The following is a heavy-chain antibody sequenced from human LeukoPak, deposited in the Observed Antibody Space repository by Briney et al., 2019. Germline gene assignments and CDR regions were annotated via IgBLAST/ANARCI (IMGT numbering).Heavy chain of an antibody. J-gene: IGHJ5*02. CDR2: MNPNSGNT. CDR3: ARGANSYCSSTSCSPAGNWFDP. V-gene: IGHV1-8*02. D-gene: IGHD2-2*01. CDR1: GYTFSNYH. Sequence: ASVKVSCKASGYTFSNYHIHWVRQAPGQGIEWMGWMNPNSGNTGYAQKFQGRVTMTRNTSISTAYMELSSLRSEDTAVYYCARGANSYCSSTSCSPAGNWFDPWGQGTLVTVSS.